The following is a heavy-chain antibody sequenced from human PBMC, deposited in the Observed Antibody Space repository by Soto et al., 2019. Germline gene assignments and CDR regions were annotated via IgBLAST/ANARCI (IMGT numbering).Heavy chain of an antibody. V-gene: IGHV4-59*01. D-gene: IGHD3-3*01. CDR3: ARDRDYDFWSGIVP. CDR1: GGSISTYY. CDR2: IYYTGIV. J-gene: IGHJ5*02. Sequence: VQLQESGPGLVKPSETLSLTCTVSGGSISTYYWNWIRQSPGQGLEWLGYIYYTGIVNYNPSLKSRLTLSVDRTKNQLSLRLTSVTAADTAIYYCARDRDYDFWSGIVPWGQGILVTVSS.